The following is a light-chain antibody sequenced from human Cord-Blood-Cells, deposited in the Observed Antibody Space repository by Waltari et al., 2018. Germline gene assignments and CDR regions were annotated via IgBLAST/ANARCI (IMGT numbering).Light chain of an antibody. CDR3: QQSYSTRYT. CDR2: AAS. Sequence: DIQMTHSPSSLSASVGDRVTITCRASQSISSYLNWYQQKPRKASKLLIYAASSLQSGVPSRFSGSGSATDFPLTMSSLQPEDLATYDCQQSYSTRYTFGQGTKLEIK. V-gene: IGKV1-39*01. CDR1: QSISSY. J-gene: IGKJ2*01.